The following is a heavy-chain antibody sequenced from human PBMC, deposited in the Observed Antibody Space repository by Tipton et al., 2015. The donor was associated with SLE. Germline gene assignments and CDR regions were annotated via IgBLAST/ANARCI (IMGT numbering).Heavy chain of an antibody. D-gene: IGHD4-23*01. J-gene: IGHJ6*02. V-gene: IGHV4-31*02. CDR1: GASISSDVYY. Sequence: LRLSCSVSGASISSDVYYWSWIRQLPGKGLEWIGYIYNTGNTYYNPSLKSRVTMSVDTSKNQFSLRVTSVTAADTAVYYCARDNVDFMNGGGYNGMDVWGQGTTVTVSS. CDR2: IYNTGNT. CDR3: ARDNVDFMNGGGYNGMDV.